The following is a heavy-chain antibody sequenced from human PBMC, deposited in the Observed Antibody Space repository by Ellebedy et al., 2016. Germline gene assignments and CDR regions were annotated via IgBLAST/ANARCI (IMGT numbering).Heavy chain of an antibody. D-gene: IGHD6-13*01. V-gene: IGHV4-39*07. J-gene: IGHJ4*02. CDR3: AREVLPGIEAPGHFDY. Sequence: SETLSLTCTVSGGSIISSSYYWVWIRQPPGKGLEWIGSIYSRGNTYFNPSLKSRVTISVDTSKNQFSLNLRSVTAADTAVYYCAREVLPGIEAPGHFDYWGQGTLVTVSS. CDR1: GGSIISSSYY. CDR2: IYSRGNT.